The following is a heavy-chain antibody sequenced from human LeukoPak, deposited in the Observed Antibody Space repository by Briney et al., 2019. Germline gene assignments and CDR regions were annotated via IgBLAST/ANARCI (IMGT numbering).Heavy chain of an antibody. J-gene: IGHJ4*02. CDR3: TTDNFSGY. V-gene: IGHV3-15*01. Sequence: GGSLRLSCVVSGLTFTNAWMSWVRQAPGKGLEWVGRIKSKTDGGTTDYPAPVKGRFTISRDDSKNTVYLQMNSLKTEDTAVYYCTTDNFSGYWGQGTLVTVSS. D-gene: IGHD1-20*01. CDR2: IKSKTDGGTT. CDR1: GLTFTNAW.